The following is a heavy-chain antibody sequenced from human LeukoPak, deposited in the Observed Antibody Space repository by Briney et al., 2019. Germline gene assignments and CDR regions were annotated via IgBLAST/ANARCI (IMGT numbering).Heavy chain of an antibody. D-gene: IGHD3-3*01. V-gene: IGHV1-46*01. CDR1: GYTFTSYY. Sequence: ASVKVSRKASGYTFTSYYMHWVRQAPGQGLEWMGIINPSGGSTSYAQKFQGRVTMTRDTSTSTVYMELSSLRSEDTAVYYCAREVVTIFGVVIISGMDVWGQGTTVTVSS. CDR3: AREVVTIFGVVIISGMDV. J-gene: IGHJ6*02. CDR2: INPSGGST.